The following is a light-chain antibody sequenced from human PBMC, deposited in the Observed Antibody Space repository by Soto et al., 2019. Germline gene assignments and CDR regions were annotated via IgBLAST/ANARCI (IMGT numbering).Light chain of an antibody. Sequence: DIQITQSPFPPSASVGARVTITFRASQSISSWLAWYQQKPGKAPKLLIYDASSLESGVPSRFSGSGSGTEFTLTISSLQTDDFATYYCQQYNSYSLTFGQGTKVDIK. J-gene: IGKJ1*01. CDR3: QQYNSYSLT. CDR2: DAS. V-gene: IGKV1-5*01. CDR1: QSISSW.